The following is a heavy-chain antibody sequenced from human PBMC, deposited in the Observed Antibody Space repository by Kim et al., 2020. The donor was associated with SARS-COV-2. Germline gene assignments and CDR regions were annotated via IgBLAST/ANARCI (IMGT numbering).Heavy chain of an antibody. CDR1: GGAISSGGHY. V-gene: IGHV4-31*03. CDR3: ARYKNGYGHSEY. J-gene: IGHJ4*02. Sequence: SETLSLTCNVSGGAISSGGHYWSWIRQHPGKGLEWIGYIYYSGSTYYNPSLKSRITMSVDTSTNQFSLKLSSVNAADTAVYHRARYKNGYGHSEYWGPG. CDR2: IYYSGST. D-gene: IGHD5-12*01.